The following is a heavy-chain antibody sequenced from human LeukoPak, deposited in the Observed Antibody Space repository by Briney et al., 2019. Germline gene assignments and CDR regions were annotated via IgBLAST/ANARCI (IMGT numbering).Heavy chain of an antibody. CDR2: VSWNSGSV. D-gene: IGHD6-13*01. CDR3: AKDVAAAGTGSLDY. CDR1: GFSFNDYV. J-gene: IGHJ4*02. V-gene: IGHV3-9*01. Sequence: GGSLRLSCAASGFSFNDYVMHWVRQAPGKGLEWVSSVSWNSGSVGYADSVKGRFTISRDNAKNSLYLQMNSLRAEDTALYYCAKDVAAAGTGSLDYWGQGTLVTVSS.